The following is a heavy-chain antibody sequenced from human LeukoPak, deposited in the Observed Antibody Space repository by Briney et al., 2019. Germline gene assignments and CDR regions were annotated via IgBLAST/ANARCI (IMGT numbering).Heavy chain of an antibody. V-gene: IGHV4-39*07. CDR3: ARRAPTTVTTIDSPKGWWFDP. CDR1: GGSISSSSYY. D-gene: IGHD4-17*01. CDR2: IYYSGST. Sequence: SETLSLTCTVSGGSISSSSYYWGWIRQPPGKGLEWIGSIYYSGSTYYNPSLKSRVTISVDTSKNQFSLKLSSVTAADTAVYYCARRAPTTVTTIDSPKGWWFDPWGQGTLVTVSS. J-gene: IGHJ5*02.